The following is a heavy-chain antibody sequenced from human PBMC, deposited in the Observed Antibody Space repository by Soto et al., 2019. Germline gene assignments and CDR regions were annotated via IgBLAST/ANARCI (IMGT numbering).Heavy chain of an antibody. J-gene: IGHJ6*02. CDR3: AKHLEYTPSDGMDV. CDR2: ISYDGSDE. D-gene: IGHD2-2*02. V-gene: IGHV3-30*18. CDR1: VFTFRIFA. Sequence: GGALRLACAASVFTFRIFAMHWVRQAPGKGLEWVALISYDGSDEYYADSVNGRFTVSRDNSKNKLYLQMNSLQVEDTAIYYCAKHLEYTPSDGMDVWGQGTTVTVSS.